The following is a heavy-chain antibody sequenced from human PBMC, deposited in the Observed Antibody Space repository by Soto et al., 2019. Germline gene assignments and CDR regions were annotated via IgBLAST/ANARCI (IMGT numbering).Heavy chain of an antibody. J-gene: IGHJ4*02. CDR1: GYTFTSDV. CDR2: ISAYNGNT. CDR3: ARDRSSSWYYFDY. D-gene: IGHD6-13*01. V-gene: IGHV1-18*01. Sequence: AASVKVSCKAAGYTFTSDVISWVRQAPGQGLEWMGWISAYNGNTNYAQKLQGRVTMTTDTSTSTAYMELRSLRSDDTAVYYCARDRSSSWYYFDYWGQGTLVTVSS.